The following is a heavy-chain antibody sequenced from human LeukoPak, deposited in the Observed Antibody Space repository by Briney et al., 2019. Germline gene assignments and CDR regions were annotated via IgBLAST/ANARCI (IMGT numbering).Heavy chain of an antibody. D-gene: IGHD2-2*01. CDR2: ISSSSSYI. J-gene: IGHJ1*01. V-gene: IGHV3-21*01. CDR1: GFTFSSYS. CDR3: ARAGYCSSTSCARDFQH. Sequence: PGGSLRLSCAASGFTFSSYSMNWVRRAPGKGLEWVSSISSSSSYIYYADSVKGRFTISRDNAKNSLYLQMNSLRAEDTAVYYCARAGYCSSTSCARDFQHWGQGTLVTVSS.